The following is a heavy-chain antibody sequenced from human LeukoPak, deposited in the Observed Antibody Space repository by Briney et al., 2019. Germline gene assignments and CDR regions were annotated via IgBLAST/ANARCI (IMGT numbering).Heavy chain of an antibody. CDR1: GFTFSSYG. J-gene: IGHJ4*02. CDR3: AKDQWELLLGGDFDY. V-gene: IGHV3-30*02. CDR2: IRYDGSNK. Sequence: GGSLRLSCAASGFTFSSYGMHWVRQAPPKGLEWVAFIRYDGSNKYYADSVKGRFTISRDNSKNTLYLQMNSLRAEDTAVYYCAKDQWELLLGGDFDYWGQGTLVTVSS. D-gene: IGHD1-26*01.